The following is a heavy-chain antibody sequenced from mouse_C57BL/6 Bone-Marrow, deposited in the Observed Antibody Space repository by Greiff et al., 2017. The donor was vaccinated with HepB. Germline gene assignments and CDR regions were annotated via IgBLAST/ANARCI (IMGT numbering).Heavy chain of an antibody. V-gene: IGHV3-8*01. J-gene: IGHJ4*01. Sequence: EVQLVESGPGLAKPSQTLSLTCSVTGYSITSDYWNWLRKFPGKKLEYMGYISYSGSTYYNPSLKSRISITRDTSKNQYYLQLNSVTTEDTATYYCARWGGYYRGYYAMDYWGQGPSVTVSS. CDR3: ARWGGYYRGYYAMDY. D-gene: IGHD2-3*01. CDR1: GYSITSDY. CDR2: ISYSGST.